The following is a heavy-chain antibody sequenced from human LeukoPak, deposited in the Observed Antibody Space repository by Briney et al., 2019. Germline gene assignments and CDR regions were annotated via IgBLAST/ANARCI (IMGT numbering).Heavy chain of an antibody. V-gene: IGHV3-74*01. J-gene: IGHJ5*02. Sequence: GGSLRLSCALSGFTSSSYWMHWVRQVPGKGLVWVSRINDDGTYTVYADSVKGRFTISRDNSKNTLYLQMNSLRAEDTAVYYCAKKYGNYYGSGSSPGFDPWGQGTLVTVSS. CDR1: GFTSSSYW. CDR3: AKKYGNYYGSGSSPGFDP. D-gene: IGHD3-10*01. CDR2: INDDGTYT.